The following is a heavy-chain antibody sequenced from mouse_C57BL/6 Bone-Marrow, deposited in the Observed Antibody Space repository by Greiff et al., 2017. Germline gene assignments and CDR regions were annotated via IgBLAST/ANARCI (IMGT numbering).Heavy chain of an antibody. CDR2: INPSTGGT. V-gene: IGHV1-42*01. J-gene: IGHJ3*01. D-gene: IGHD2-4*01. Sequence: EVQLQQSGPELVKPGASVKISCKASGYSFTGYYMNWVKQSPEKSLEWIGEINPSTGGTTYNQKFKAKATLTVDKSSSTAYMQLKSLTSEDSAVYYCARERDYDGARFAYWGQGTLVTVSA. CDR3: ARERDYDGARFAY. CDR1: GYSFTGYY.